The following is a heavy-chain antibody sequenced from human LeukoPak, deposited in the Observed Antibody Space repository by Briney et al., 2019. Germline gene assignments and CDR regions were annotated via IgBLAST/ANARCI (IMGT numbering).Heavy chain of an antibody. CDR2: ISYSGST. CDR1: GFTFSSYA. Sequence: GSLRLSCAASGFTFSSYAMSWVRQPPGKGLEWIGYISYSGSTSSHPSLKSRVTISLDTSKNQFSLKLTSVTAADTAVYYCVRGYSGYPYYLDYWGQGTLVTVSS. J-gene: IGHJ4*02. CDR3: VRGYSGYPYYLDY. V-gene: IGHV4-59*08. D-gene: IGHD5-12*01.